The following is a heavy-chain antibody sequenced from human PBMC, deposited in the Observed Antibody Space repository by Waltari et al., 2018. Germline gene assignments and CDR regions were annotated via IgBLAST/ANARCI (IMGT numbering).Heavy chain of an antibody. Sequence: QLQLQESGPGLVKASETLSLTCTVSGGSISISTYYWGWIRQPPGKGLEWIGSIYYSGSIYYNPSLQSRVTISVDTSKNQFSLKLSSVTAADTAVYYCARHRDISGWYNWFDPWGQGTLVTVSS. D-gene: IGHD6-19*01. CDR3: ARHRDISGWYNWFDP. V-gene: IGHV4-39*01. J-gene: IGHJ5*02. CDR2: IYYSGSI. CDR1: GGSISISTYY.